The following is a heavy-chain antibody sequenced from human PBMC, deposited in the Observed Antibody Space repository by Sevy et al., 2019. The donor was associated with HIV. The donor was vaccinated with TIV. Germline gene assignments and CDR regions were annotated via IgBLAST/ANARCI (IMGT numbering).Heavy chain of an antibody. Sequence: GGSLRLSCAASGFTFSSYWMSWVRQAPGKGLEWVTNIKQDGSEKYYVDSVKGRFTISRDNAKNSLYLQMNSLRAEDTAVYYCARAHLSSGYYHDAFDIWGQGTMVTVSS. CDR2: IKQDGSEK. V-gene: IGHV3-7*01. J-gene: IGHJ3*02. CDR1: GFTFSSYW. D-gene: IGHD3-22*01. CDR3: ARAHLSSGYYHDAFDI.